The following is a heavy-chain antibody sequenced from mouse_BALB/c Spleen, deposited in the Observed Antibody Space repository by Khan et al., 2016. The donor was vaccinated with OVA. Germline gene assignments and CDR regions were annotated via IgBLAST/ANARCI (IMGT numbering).Heavy chain of an antibody. CDR2: ISSSGNT. V-gene: IGHV3-2*02. Sequence: EVQLQESGPGLVKPSQSLSLTCTVTGYSITSDYAWNWIRQFPGNKLEWMGYISSSGNTNYNPALKNRISITRDTSKNQFFLQLNSVTTEDTATYYCARDGSRYNYAMDYWGQGTSVTVSS. CDR3: ARDGSRYNYAMDY. CDR1: GYSITSDYA. J-gene: IGHJ4*01. D-gene: IGHD2-3*01.